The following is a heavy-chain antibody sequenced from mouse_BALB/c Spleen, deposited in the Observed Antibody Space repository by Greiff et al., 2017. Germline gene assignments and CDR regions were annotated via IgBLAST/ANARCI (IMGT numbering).Heavy chain of an antibody. CDR1: GFTFSSYA. V-gene: IGHV5-6-5*01. D-gene: IGHD1-1*01. Sequence: EVQGVESGGGLVKPGGSLKLSCAASGFTFSSYAMSWVRQTPEKRLEWVASISSGGSTYYPDSVKGRFTISRDNARNILYLQMSSLRSEDTAMYYCARGRVTTGSYYLDYWGQGTTLTVSS. J-gene: IGHJ2*01. CDR2: ISSGGST. CDR3: ARGRVTTGSYYLDY.